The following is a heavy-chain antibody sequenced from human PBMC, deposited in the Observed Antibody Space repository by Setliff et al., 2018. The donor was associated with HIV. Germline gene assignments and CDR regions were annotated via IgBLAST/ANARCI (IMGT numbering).Heavy chain of an antibody. J-gene: IGHJ5*02. CDR1: GGTFSYYT. CDR3: ALDLPGPAITSGWMKNWFDP. Sequence: GASVKVSCKASGGTFSYYTFTWVRQAPGQGLEWLGRIVPLLGVPDYAQKFQGRVTFTADRSTNTVYMELSGLRSEDTALYYCALDLPGPAITSGWMKNWFDPLGQGTLVTVSS. V-gene: IGHV1-69*02. CDR2: IVPLLGVP. D-gene: IGHD6-19*01.